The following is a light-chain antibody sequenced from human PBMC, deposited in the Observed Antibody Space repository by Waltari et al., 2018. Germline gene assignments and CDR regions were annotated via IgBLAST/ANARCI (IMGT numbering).Light chain of an antibody. CDR3: QQYNSDWTT. CDR2: QAS. Sequence: IQLTQTPSTLSASAGDSVTITCRASQDIHRYLAWYQHKSGKAPKVLIYQASRLEIGVSARFSGGGSGTDFSLTISNLQPDDVATYFCQQYNSDWTTFGQGTRLEIK. J-gene: IGKJ5*01. V-gene: IGKV1-5*03. CDR1: QDIHRY.